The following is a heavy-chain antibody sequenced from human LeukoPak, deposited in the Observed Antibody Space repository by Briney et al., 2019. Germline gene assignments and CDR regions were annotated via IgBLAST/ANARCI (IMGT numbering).Heavy chain of an antibody. V-gene: IGHV4-61*02. J-gene: IGHJ6*03. CDR2: IYTSGST. Sequence: SETLSLTCTVSGGSISSGSYYWSWIRQPAGKGLEWIGRIYTSGSTNYNPSLKSRVTISVDTSKNQFSLKLSSVTAADTAVYYCARDRANTRGSGSYYSYYYYYYMDVWGKGTTVTIS. CDR1: GGSISSGSYY. D-gene: IGHD3-10*01. CDR3: ARDRANTRGSGSYYSYYYYYYMDV.